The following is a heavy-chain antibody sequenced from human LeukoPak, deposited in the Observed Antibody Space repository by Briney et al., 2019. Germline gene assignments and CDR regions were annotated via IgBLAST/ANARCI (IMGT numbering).Heavy chain of an antibody. CDR1: GYTFTSYY. Sequence: ASVKVSCKASGYTFTSYYMHWVRQAPGQGLEWMGWISAYNGNTNYAQKLQGRVTMTTDTSTSTAYMELRSLRSDDTAVYYCARDLHYDFWSGYYKGWFDPWGQGTLVTVSS. D-gene: IGHD3-3*01. CDR2: ISAYNGNT. J-gene: IGHJ5*02. V-gene: IGHV1-18*04. CDR3: ARDLHYDFWSGYYKGWFDP.